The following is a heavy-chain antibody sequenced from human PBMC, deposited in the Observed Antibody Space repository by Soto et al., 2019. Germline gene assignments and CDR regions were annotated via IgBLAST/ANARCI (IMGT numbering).Heavy chain of an antibody. CDR3: AREIGYCTSTSCHAGPLYYYMDV. CDR1: GASISRYY. V-gene: IGHV4-59*01. Sequence: SETLSLTCTVSGASISRYYWSWIRQPPGKGLEWIGNVSNSGSTNCNPSLKSRVIISIDTSKNQFSLKLTSVTAADTAVYYCAREIGYCTSTSCHAGPLYYYMDVWGKGTTVTVSS. D-gene: IGHD2-2*03. CDR2: VSNSGST. J-gene: IGHJ6*03.